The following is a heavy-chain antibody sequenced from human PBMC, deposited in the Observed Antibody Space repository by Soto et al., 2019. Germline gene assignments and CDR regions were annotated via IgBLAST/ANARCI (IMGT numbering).Heavy chain of an antibody. J-gene: IGHJ6*02. Sequence: SETLSLTYAVYGGSFSGYYWSWIRQPPGKGLEWIGEINHSGSTNYNPSLKSRVTISVDTSKNQFSLKLSSVTAADTAVYYCARERYSYGYGGYYYYGMDVWGQGTTVTVSS. CDR3: ARERYSYGYGGYYYYGMDV. D-gene: IGHD5-18*01. CDR2: INHSGST. CDR1: GGSFSGYY. V-gene: IGHV4-34*01.